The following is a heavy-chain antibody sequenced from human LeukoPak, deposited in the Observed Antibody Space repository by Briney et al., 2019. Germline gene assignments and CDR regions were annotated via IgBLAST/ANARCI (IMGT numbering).Heavy chain of an antibody. J-gene: IGHJ3*02. CDR1: GDSISSGDYY. Sequence: PSETLSLTCTVSGDSISSGDYYWSWIRQPAGKGLEWIGRISSCGSTNYNPSLKSRVTISVDTSKNQFSLKLSSVTAADTAVYFCARGPYSYDSSGAFDIWGQGTMVTVSS. V-gene: IGHV4-61*02. CDR2: ISSCGST. D-gene: IGHD3-22*01. CDR3: ARGPYSYDSSGAFDI.